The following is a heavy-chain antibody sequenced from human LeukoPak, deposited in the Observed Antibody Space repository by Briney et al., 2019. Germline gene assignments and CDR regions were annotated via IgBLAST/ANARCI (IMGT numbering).Heavy chain of an antibody. Sequence: SQTLSLTCTVSGGSISSGSYYWSWIRQPAGKGLEWIGRIYTSGSTNYNPPLKSRVTISVDTSKNQFSLKLSSVTAADTAVYYCARWRYYYGSGSYYNGGGLDYWGQGTLVTVSS. V-gene: IGHV4-61*02. D-gene: IGHD3-10*01. J-gene: IGHJ4*02. CDR2: IYTSGST. CDR3: ARWRYYYGSGSYYNGGGLDY. CDR1: GGSISSGSYY.